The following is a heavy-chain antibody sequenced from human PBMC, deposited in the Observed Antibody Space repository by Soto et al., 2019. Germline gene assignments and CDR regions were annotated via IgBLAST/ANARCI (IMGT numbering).Heavy chain of an antibody. V-gene: IGHV4-31*03. D-gene: IGHD6-13*01. CDR2: IYYSGST. CDR1: GGSISSGGYY. Sequence: QVQLQESGPGLVKPSQTLSLTCTVSGGSISSGGYYWSWIRQHPGKGLEWIGYIYYSGSTYYNPSLTSRVTISVDTSKNQFSLKLSSVTAADTAVYYCAASSSWYPNTFDYWGQGTLVTVSS. CDR3: AASSSWYPNTFDY. J-gene: IGHJ4*02.